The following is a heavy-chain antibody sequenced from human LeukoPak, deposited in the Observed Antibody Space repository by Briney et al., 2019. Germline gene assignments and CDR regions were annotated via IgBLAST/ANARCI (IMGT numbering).Heavy chain of an antibody. CDR3: ARVITMLRGVIPYYFDY. J-gene: IGHJ4*02. CDR2: INPNSGVT. CDR1: GYTFTGYY. D-gene: IGHD3-10*01. V-gene: IGHV1-2*02. Sequence: ASVKVSCKASGYTFTGYYMHWVRQAPGQGLEGMGWINPNSGVTNYAQKFQGRVTMTRDTSISTAHMELSRLRSDDTAVYYCARVITMLRGVIPYYFDYWGQGTLVTVSS.